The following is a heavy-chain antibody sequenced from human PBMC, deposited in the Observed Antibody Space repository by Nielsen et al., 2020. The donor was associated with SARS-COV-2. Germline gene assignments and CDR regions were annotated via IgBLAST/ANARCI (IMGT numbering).Heavy chain of an antibody. CDR3: ARDWGRAFDV. J-gene: IGHJ3*01. V-gene: IGHV3-7*01. CDR2: IKQDGSEK. D-gene: IGHD3-16*01. Sequence: GGSLRLSCAASGFNFSTYWMSWVRQAPGKGLEWVADIKQDGSEKVYVDSVKGRFTISRDNAKNSLYLQMNSLRAEDTAIYYCARDWGRAFDVWSQGTMVTVSS. CDR1: GFNFSTYW.